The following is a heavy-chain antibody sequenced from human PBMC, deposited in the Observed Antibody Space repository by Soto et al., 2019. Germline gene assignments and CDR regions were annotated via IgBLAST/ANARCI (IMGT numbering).Heavy chain of an antibody. CDR3: ARRAPPLKNWFDP. J-gene: IGHJ5*02. CDR2: IYYSGST. Sequence: PSETLSLTCAVYGGSFSGYYWSWIRQHPGKGLEWIGYIYYSGSTDYNPSLKSRVTISVDTSKNQFSLKLSSVTAADTAVYYCARRAPPLKNWFDPWGQGTLVTVSS. V-gene: IGHV4-31*11. CDR1: GGSFSGYY.